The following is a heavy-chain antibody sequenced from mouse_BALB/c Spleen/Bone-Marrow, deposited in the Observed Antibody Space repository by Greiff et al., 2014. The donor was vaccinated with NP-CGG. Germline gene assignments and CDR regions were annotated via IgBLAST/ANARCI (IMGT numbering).Heavy chain of an antibody. CDR1: GFSLTGYG. Sequence: VMLVESGPGLVAPSQSLSITCTVSGFSLTGYGVSWVRQPPGKGLEWLGMIWGDGSTDYNSALKSRLSISKDNSKSQVFLKVXSLQTEDTARYYCARDSFLITRALDYWGQGTSVTVSS. D-gene: IGHD2-4*01. CDR2: IWGDGST. CDR3: ARDSFLITRALDY. J-gene: IGHJ4*01. V-gene: IGHV2-6-7*01.